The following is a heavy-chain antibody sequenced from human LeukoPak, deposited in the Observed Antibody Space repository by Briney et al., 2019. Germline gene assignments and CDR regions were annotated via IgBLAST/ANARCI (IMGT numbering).Heavy chain of an antibody. V-gene: IGHV3-9*01. CDR1: GFTFDDCA. CDR2: ISWNSGNI. CDR3: ARDSSNDYNFWSGYYTNYMDV. J-gene: IGHJ6*03. Sequence: GGSLRLSCAASGFTFDDCAMHWVRQAPGKGLEWVSGISWNSGNIAYADSVKGRFTISRDNAQNSLYLQMNSLRAEDTAVYYCARDSSNDYNFWSGYYTNYMDVWGKGTTVTVSS. D-gene: IGHD3-3*01.